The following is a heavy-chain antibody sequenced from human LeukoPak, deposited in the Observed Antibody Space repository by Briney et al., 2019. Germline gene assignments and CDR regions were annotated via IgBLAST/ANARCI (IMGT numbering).Heavy chain of an antibody. CDR1: GFTFSSYA. V-gene: IGHV3-30-3*01. CDR3: AKDRYSGYGYLYSNWFDP. D-gene: IGHD5-12*01. CDR2: TSDDGSAK. J-gene: IGHJ5*02. Sequence: GSLRLSCAASGFTFSSYAMHWVRQAPGKGLQWLALTSDDGSAKYYADSVKGRFTISRDNSKNTLYLQMNSLRAEDTAVYYCAKDRYSGYGYLYSNWFDPWGQGTLVTVSS.